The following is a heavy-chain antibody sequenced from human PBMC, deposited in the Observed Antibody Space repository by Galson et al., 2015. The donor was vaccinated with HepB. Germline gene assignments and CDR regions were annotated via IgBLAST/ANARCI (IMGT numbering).Heavy chain of an antibody. Sequence: SLRLSCAVSGFTVSKSYVSWVRQAPGKGLEWLSVIYSGGHAFSAHSVQGRFTISRDTSKNTVYLQMRSLRAEDTAVYYCASPFCIGGNCYPLWYWGQGTLVTVSS. CDR1: GFTVSKSY. J-gene: IGHJ4*02. V-gene: IGHV3-53*01. D-gene: IGHD2-15*01. CDR2: IYSGGHA. CDR3: ASPFCIGGNCYPLWY.